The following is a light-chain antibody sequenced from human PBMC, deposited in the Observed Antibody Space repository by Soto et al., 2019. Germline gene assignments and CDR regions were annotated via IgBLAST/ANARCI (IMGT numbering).Light chain of an antibody. CDR2: SNN. CDR3: AAWDDSLNAWV. Sequence: QLVLTQPPSASGTPGQRVTISCSGSSSNIGSNTVNWYQQLPGTAPQLLIYSNNQRPSGVPDRFSGSKSGTSASLAISGRQSEDEADYYCAAWDDSLNAWVFGGGTKLTVL. V-gene: IGLV1-44*01. CDR1: SSNIGSNT. J-gene: IGLJ3*02.